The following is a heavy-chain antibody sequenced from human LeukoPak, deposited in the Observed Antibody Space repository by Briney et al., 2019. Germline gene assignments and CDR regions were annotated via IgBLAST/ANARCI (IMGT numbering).Heavy chain of an antibody. CDR2: ISAYNGYT. CDR1: GYTFTSYG. Sequence: ASVKVSCKASGYTFTSYGISWVRQAPGQGLEWMGWISAYNGYTNYAQKLQGRVTMTTDTSSNSAYLELRSLRSDDAAVCYCARSQSSSWHSGLNWFDPWGQGTLVTVSS. CDR3: ARSQSSSWHSGLNWFDP. V-gene: IGHV1-18*01. D-gene: IGHD6-13*01. J-gene: IGHJ5*02.